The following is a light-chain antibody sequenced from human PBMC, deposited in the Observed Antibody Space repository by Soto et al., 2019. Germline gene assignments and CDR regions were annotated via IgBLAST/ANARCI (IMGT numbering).Light chain of an antibody. CDR1: QILLHSNGYNY. V-gene: IGKV2-28*01. CDR3: MQPLQSWT. Sequence: DIVMTQSPLSLPVTPGEPASISFRSSQILLHSNGYNYLDWYLQKPGQSPQLLIYLGSNRASGVPDRFSGSGSGTDFTLKISRVEAEDVGVYYCMQPLQSWTFGQGTKVDI. J-gene: IGKJ1*01. CDR2: LGS.